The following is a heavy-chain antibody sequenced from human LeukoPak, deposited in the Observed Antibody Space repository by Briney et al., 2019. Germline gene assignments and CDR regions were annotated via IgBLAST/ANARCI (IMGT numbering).Heavy chain of an antibody. CDR3: ARDANSGYPYAFDI. CDR2: IYYSGST. D-gene: IGHD3-22*01. V-gene: IGHV4-59*12. J-gene: IGHJ3*02. Sequence: SETLSLTCTVSGGSISSYYWSWIRQPPGKGLEWIGYIYYSGSTNYNPSLKSRVTMSVDTSKNQFSLKLTSVTAADTAVYYCARDANSGYPYAFDIWGQGTMVTVSS. CDR1: GGSISSYY.